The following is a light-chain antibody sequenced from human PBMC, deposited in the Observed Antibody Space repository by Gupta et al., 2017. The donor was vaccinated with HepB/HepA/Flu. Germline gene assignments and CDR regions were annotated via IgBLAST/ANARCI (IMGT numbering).Light chain of an antibody. CDR3: QHYDYSIPLS. V-gene: IGKV3-20*01. CDR2: GAS. J-gene: IGKJ4*01. Sequence: EIVLTQSPGTLSLSPGERATLTCRASQSFTSGYLAWYQQKPGQAPRLLIYGASRRAAGIPDRFSGSECGTDVTLTISRREPEDFAVYYCQHYDYSIPLSFGGGTKVEMK. CDR1: QSFTSGY.